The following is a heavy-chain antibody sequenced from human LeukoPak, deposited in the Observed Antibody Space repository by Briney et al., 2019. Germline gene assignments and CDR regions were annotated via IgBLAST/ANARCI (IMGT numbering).Heavy chain of an antibody. Sequence: GSLRLSCAASGFTFSSYAMSWIRQPPGKGLEWIGEINHSGSTNYNPSLKSRVTISVDTSKNQFSLKLSSVTAADTAVYYCARGGDYDILTGYYGFDYWGQGTLVTVSS. V-gene: IGHV4-34*01. D-gene: IGHD3-9*01. CDR3: ARGGDYDILTGYYGFDY. CDR1: GFTFSSYA. J-gene: IGHJ4*02. CDR2: INHSGST.